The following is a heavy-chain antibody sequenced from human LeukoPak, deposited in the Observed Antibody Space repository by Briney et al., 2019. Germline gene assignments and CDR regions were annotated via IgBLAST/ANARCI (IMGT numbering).Heavy chain of an antibody. Sequence: SETLSLTCTVSGDSINSLDLWSWVRQPPGKGLEWIGEMYLSGTTHSNPSVKSRVTISIDKSKNQFFLNLSSVTAADTAVYYCARLPPYSSGWSYYYYGMDVWGQGTTVTVSS. D-gene: IGHD6-19*01. CDR2: MYLSGTT. V-gene: IGHV4-4*02. J-gene: IGHJ6*02. CDR3: ARLPPYSSGWSYYYYGMDV. CDR1: GDSINSLDL.